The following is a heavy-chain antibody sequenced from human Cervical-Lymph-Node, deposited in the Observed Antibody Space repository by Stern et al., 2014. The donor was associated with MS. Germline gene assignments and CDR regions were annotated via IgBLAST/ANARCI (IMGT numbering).Heavy chain of an antibody. J-gene: IGHJ2*01. V-gene: IGHV4-4*02. CDR2: IPHSGAS. CDR1: GGSVSSTNW. CDR3: ARERQQYCNSEGCSYWYFDL. D-gene: IGHD2/OR15-2a*01. Sequence: QVQLQESGPGLVKPSGTLSLTCAVSGGSVSSTNWWSWVRQSPGKGLEWIGNIPHSGASNYRPSLRSRVSISLDNSKNHLSLHLTSVTAADTAVYYCARERQQYCNSEGCSYWYFDLWGRGTLVTVSS.